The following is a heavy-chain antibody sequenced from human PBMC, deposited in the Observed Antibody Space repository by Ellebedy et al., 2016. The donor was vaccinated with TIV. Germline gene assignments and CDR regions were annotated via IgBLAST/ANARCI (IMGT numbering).Heavy chain of an antibody. Sequence: ASVKVSXKASRYTFTSYDINWVRQATGQGLEWMGWMNPNSGNTGYAQKFQGRVTMTRNTSISTAYMELSSLRSEDTAVYYCARGLPAAMGDYYGMDVWGQGTTVTVSS. CDR2: MNPNSGNT. D-gene: IGHD2-2*01. V-gene: IGHV1-8*01. J-gene: IGHJ6*02. CDR1: RYTFTSYD. CDR3: ARGLPAAMGDYYGMDV.